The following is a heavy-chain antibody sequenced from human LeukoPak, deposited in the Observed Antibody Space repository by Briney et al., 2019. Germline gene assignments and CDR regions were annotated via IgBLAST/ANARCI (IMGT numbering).Heavy chain of an antibody. J-gene: IGHJ4*02. CDR3: ARLNPRSGHGTTFDY. D-gene: IGHD2-15*01. Sequence: PSETLSLTCAVYGGSFSGYYWSWIRQPPGKGLEWIGEINHSGSTNYNPSLKSRVTISVDTSKNQFSLKLSSVTAADTAVYYCARLNPRSGHGTTFDYWGQGTLVTVSS. CDR1: GGSFSGYY. V-gene: IGHV4-34*01. CDR2: INHSGST.